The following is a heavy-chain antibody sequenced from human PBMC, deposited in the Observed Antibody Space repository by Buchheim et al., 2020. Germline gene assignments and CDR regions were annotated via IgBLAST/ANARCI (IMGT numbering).Heavy chain of an antibody. V-gene: IGHV3-23*01. D-gene: IGHD3-10*01. Sequence: EVQLLESGGGLVQPGGSLRLSCAASGFTFSSYAMSWVRQAPRKGLEWVSAISGSGGSTYYADSVKGRFTISSANSKNTLSLQMNSLRAEDTAVYYCAKDPHRGEDGSGQFDYWGQGTL. CDR1: GFTFSSYA. CDR3: AKDPHRGEDGSGQFDY. J-gene: IGHJ4*02. CDR2: ISGSGGST.